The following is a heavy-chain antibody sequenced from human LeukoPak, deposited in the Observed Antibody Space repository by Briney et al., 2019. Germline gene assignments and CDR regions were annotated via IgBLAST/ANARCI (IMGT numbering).Heavy chain of an antibody. Sequence: GGSLRLSCAASGFTFSSYAMSWVRQAPGKGLEWVSSASGTGGSTFYADSVKGRFTISRDNSKNTLYLQMNSLRAEDTAVYYCAKDSSSGHTDYWGQGTLVTVSS. J-gene: IGHJ4*02. CDR1: GFTFSSYA. D-gene: IGHD6-19*01. CDR3: AKDSSSGHTDY. V-gene: IGHV3-23*01. CDR2: ASGTGGST.